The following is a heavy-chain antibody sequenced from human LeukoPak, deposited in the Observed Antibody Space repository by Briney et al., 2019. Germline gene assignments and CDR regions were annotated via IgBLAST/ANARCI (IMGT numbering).Heavy chain of an antibody. CDR1: GVSISSGGYS. CDR3: ARGLRGYSYGTPFDY. CDR2: IYHSGST. D-gene: IGHD5-18*01. J-gene: IGHJ4*02. V-gene: IGHV4-30-2*01. Sequence: PSETLSLTCAVSGVSISSGGYSWRWIRQPPGKGLEWIGYIYHSGSTYYNPSLKSRVTISVDRSKNQFSLKLSSVTAADTAVYYCARGLRGYSYGTPFDYWGQGTLVTVSS.